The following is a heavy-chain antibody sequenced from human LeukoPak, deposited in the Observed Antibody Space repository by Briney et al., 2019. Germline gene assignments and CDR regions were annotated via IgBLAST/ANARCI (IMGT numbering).Heavy chain of an antibody. Sequence: GGSLRLSCAASGFTFSTYAIHWVRQAPGKGLEWVAIISYDGNNKFYADSVKGRFTISRDNSKNTLYLQMNSLRLEATAVYYCAREKSDDDYGMDVWGQGTTVTVSS. J-gene: IGHJ6*02. CDR3: AREKSDDDYGMDV. V-gene: IGHV3-30-3*01. CDR1: GFTFSTYA. D-gene: IGHD3-16*01. CDR2: ISYDGNNK.